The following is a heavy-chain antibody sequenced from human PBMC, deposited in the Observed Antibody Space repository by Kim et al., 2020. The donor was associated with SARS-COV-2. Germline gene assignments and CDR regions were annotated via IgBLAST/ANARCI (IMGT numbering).Heavy chain of an antibody. V-gene: IGHV1-69*13. J-gene: IGHJ6*02. CDR1: GGTFSSYA. CDR2: IIPIFGTA. D-gene: IGHD4-17*01. Sequence: SVKVSCKASGGTFSSYAISWVRQAPGQALEWMGGIIPIFGTANYAQKFQGRVTITADESTSTAYMELSSLRSEDTAVYYCGGDSRGYYYYGIDVWGQGTTVTVSS. CDR3: GGDSRGYYYYGIDV.